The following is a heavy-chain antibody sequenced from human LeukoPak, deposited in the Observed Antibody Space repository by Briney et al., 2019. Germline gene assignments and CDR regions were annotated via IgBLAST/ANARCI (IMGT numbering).Heavy chain of an antibody. D-gene: IGHD3-10*01. Sequence: PSETLSLTCTVSGGSISSYYWSWIRQPPGKGLEWIGYIYYSGSTNYNPSLKSRVTISVDTSKNQFSLKLSSVTAADTAVYYCASSPGIAHFDYWGQGTLVTVSS. CDR3: ASSPGIAHFDY. V-gene: IGHV4-59*08. CDR2: IYYSGST. J-gene: IGHJ4*02. CDR1: GGSISSYY.